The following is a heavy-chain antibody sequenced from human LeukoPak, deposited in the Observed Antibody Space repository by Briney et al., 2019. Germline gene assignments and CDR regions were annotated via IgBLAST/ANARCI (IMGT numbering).Heavy chain of an antibody. J-gene: IGHJ4*02. Sequence: SGPTLVKPTQTLTLTCTFSGFSLSTRGVGVGWIRQPPVKALEWLALFYWDDDKRYSPSLKSRLTISKDTSKNQVVRTMTNMDPVDTATYYCAHRYLFWEFYYFDYWGQGTLVTVSS. V-gene: IGHV2-5*02. D-gene: IGHD3-10*01. CDR2: FYWDDDK. CDR1: GFSLSTRGVG. CDR3: AHRYLFWEFYYFDY.